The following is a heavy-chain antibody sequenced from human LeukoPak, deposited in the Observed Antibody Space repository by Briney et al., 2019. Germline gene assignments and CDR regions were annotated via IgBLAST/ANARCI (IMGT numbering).Heavy chain of an antibody. CDR2: IYPGDSDT. CDR3: ARQGGNGFNIGAFDY. Sequence: GESLKISCKGSGYSFTSYWIGWVRQMPGKGLGWMGIIYPGDSDTRYSPPFQGQVTISADKSISTAYLQWSSLKASDTAMYYCARQGGNGFNIGAFDYWGQGTLVTVSS. V-gene: IGHV5-51*01. CDR1: GYSFTSYW. D-gene: IGHD5-24*01. J-gene: IGHJ4*02.